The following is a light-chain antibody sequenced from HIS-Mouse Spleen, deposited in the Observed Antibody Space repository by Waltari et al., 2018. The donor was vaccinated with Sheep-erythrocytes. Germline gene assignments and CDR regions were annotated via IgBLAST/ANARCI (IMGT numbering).Light chain of an antibody. J-gene: IGKJ1*01. V-gene: IGKV1-39*01. Sequence: DIQMTQSPSSLFASVGERVTITCRASQSISSYLNWYQQKPGKAPKLLIYAASSLQSGVPSRFSGSVSGTDFTLTISSLQPEDFATYYCQQSYSTLGAFGQGTKVEIK. CDR3: QQSYSTLGA. CDR1: QSISSY. CDR2: AAS.